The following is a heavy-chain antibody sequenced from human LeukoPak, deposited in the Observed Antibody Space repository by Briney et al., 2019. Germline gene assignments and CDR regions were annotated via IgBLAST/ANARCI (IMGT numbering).Heavy chain of an antibody. CDR3: ASYDSSGYYSDY. Sequence: KPSETLSLTCAVYGGSFGGYYWSWIRQPPGKGLEWIGEINHSGSTNYNPSLKSRVTISVDTSKNQFSLKLSSVTAADTAVYYCASYDSSGYYSDYWGQGTLFTVSS. J-gene: IGHJ4*02. V-gene: IGHV4-34*01. CDR1: GGSFGGYY. D-gene: IGHD3-22*01. CDR2: INHSGST.